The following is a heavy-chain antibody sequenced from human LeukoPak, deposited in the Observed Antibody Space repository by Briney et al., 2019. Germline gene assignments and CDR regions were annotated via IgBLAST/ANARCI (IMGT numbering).Heavy chain of an antibody. D-gene: IGHD3-22*01. CDR2: IYSGGST. CDR1: GFTVSSNY. CDR3: ARGAPREYYYDSSGYYLWFDY. J-gene: IGHJ4*02. Sequence: GGSLRLSCAASGFTVSSNYMSWVRQAPGKGLEWVSVIYSGGSTYYADSVKGRFTISRDNSKNTLYLQMNSLRAEDTAVYYCARGAPREYYYDSSGYYLWFDYWGQGTLVTVSS. V-gene: IGHV3-66*01.